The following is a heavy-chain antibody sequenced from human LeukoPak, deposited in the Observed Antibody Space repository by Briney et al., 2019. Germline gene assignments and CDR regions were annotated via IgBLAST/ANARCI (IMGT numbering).Heavy chain of an antibody. J-gene: IGHJ4*02. V-gene: IGHV3-21*01. CDR2: ITCSRSYI. CDR3: AGERDSGSYRDEY. Sequence: PGGSLRHSRGASGFTFSNYRMNWVRPAPGKGLELDSSITCSRSYIYYADPEKGRFNVTRANANTKLYQQRSNLRAEDTPVHYCAGERDSGSYRDEYWGEGTLVTVSS. CDR1: GFTFSNYR. D-gene: IGHD1-26*01.